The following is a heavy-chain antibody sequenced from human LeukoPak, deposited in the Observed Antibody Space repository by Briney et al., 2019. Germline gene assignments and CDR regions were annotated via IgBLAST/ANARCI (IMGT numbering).Heavy chain of an antibody. V-gene: IGHV1-2*06. Sequence: ASVKVSCKASGYTFTVYYMHWVRQAPGQGLEWLGRINPNSGGANYAQKFQGRATMTLDTSISTAYMELSRLRSDDSAVYYCVRDGGYSYGSLDPWGQGTLVTVSS. CDR1: GYTFTVYY. D-gene: IGHD5-18*01. CDR2: INPNSGGA. J-gene: IGHJ5*02. CDR3: VRDGGYSYGSLDP.